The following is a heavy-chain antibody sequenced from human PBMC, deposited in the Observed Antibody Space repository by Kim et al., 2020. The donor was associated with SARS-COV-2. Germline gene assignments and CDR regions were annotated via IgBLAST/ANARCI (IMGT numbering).Heavy chain of an antibody. D-gene: IGHD1-26*01. J-gene: IGHJ4*02. Sequence: ASVKVSCKASGYFFPTYGVSWVRQAPGEGLEWMGWISPYTGDTNSAQKFQDRITLTTDTSKRTAYMELTSLTADDTAVYYCARDLGAFYSGSDYWGQGTLVILSS. V-gene: IGHV1-18*01. CDR2: ISPYTGDT. CDR3: ARDLGAFYSGSDY. CDR1: GYFFPTYG.